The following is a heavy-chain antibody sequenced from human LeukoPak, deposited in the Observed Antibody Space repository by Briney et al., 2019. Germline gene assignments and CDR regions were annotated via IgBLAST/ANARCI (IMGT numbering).Heavy chain of an antibody. CDR3: ARGPPPDFDY. Sequence: GGSLRLSCTASGFNFGIYGMHWVRQAPGKGLEWVAVMWDDGTNEYYVESVKGRFTISRDNGKRTLYLQMNSLRVEDTAVYYCARGPPPDFDYWGQGTLVTVSS. CDR2: MWDDGTNE. J-gene: IGHJ4*02. V-gene: IGHV3-33*01. CDR1: GFNFGIYG.